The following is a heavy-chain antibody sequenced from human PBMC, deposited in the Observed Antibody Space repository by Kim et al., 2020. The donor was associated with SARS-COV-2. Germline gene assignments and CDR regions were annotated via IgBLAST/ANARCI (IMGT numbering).Heavy chain of an antibody. Sequence: ASVKVSCKASGYTFTSYYMHWVRQAPGQGLEWMGRINPNSGGTNYAQKFQGRVTMTRDTSISTAYMELSRLRSDDTAVYYCARDSSIFGVVITPLSYYYGMDVWGQGTTVTVSS. CDR2: INPNSGGT. CDR1: GYTFTSYY. D-gene: IGHD3-3*01. CDR3: ARDSSIFGVVITPLSYYYGMDV. J-gene: IGHJ6*02. V-gene: IGHV1-2*06.